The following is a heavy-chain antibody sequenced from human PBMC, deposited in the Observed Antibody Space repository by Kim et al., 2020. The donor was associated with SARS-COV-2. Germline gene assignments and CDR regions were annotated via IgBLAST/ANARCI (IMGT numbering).Heavy chain of an antibody. J-gene: IGHJ4*02. Sequence: TNYAQKLQGRVTMTTDTSTSTAYMELRSLRSDDTAVYYCARDLADSVFDYWGQGTLVTVSS. CDR2: T. CDR3: ARDLADSVFDY. V-gene: IGHV1-18*01. D-gene: IGHD3-3*02.